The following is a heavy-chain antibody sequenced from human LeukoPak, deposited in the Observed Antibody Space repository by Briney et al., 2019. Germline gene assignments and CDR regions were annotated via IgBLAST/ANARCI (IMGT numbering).Heavy chain of an antibody. CDR3: AKVGVGYCSSTSCYYYYYTDV. CDR2: IRYDGSNK. Sequence: PGGSLRLSCAASGFTFSSYGMHWVRQAPGKGLEWVAFIRYDGSNKYYADSVKGRFTISRDNSKNTLYLQMNSLRAEDTAVYYCAKVGVGYCSSTSCYYYYYTDVWGKGTTVTISS. CDR1: GFTFSSYG. D-gene: IGHD2-2*01. J-gene: IGHJ6*03. V-gene: IGHV3-30*02.